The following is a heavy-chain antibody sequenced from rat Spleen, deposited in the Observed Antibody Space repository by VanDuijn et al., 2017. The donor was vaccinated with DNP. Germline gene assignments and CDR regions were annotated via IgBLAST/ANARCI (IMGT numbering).Heavy chain of an antibody. CDR3: ARDLAGYTLY. Sequence: EVQLQESGPGRVKPSQSLSLTCSVTGFSITSNYRWNWIRKFPGNKLEWMGYINIAGSTNYNPSLRSRISITRDTSKNQFFLQVNSVTTEDTATYYCARDLAGYTLYWGQGVMVTVSS. J-gene: IGHJ2*01. D-gene: IGHD1-2*01. CDR2: INIAGST. V-gene: IGHV3-3*01. CDR1: GFSITSNYR.